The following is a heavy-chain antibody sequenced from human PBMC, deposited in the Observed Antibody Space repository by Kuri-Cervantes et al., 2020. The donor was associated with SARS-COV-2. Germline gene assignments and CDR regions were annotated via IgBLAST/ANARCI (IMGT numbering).Heavy chain of an antibody. CDR3: ARDNGPNNYSNYEDYFDY. D-gene: IGHD4-11*01. CDR1: GFTFSSYA. Sequence: GESLKISCAASGFTFSSYAMRWVRQAPGKGLEWVAVISYDGSNKYYADSVKGRFTISRDNSKNTLYLQMNSLRAEDTAVYYCARDNGPNNYSNYEDYFDYWGQGTLVTVSS. V-gene: IGHV3-30-3*01. CDR2: ISYDGSNK. J-gene: IGHJ4*02.